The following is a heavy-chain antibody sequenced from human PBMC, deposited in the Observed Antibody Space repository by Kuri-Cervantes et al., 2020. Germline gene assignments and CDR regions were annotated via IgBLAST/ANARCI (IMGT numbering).Heavy chain of an antibody. CDR1: GFTFDDYA. D-gene: IGHD6-19*01. CDR2: ISWNSGSI. V-gene: IGHV3-9*01. CDR3: AKDQNHKYSSGRNDAFDI. Sequence: SLKISCAASGFTFDDYAMHWVRQAPGKGLEWVSGISWNSGSIGYADSVKGRFTISRDNAKNSLYLQMNSLRAEDTALYYCAKDQNHKYSSGRNDAFDIWGQGTMVT. J-gene: IGHJ3*02.